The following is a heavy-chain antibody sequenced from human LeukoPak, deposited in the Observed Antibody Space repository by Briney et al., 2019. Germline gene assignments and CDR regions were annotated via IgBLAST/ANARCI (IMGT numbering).Heavy chain of an antibody. D-gene: IGHD3-22*01. CDR1: GGTFSSYA. CDR3: ARPYYYDSSGSFYYFDY. J-gene: IGHJ4*02. CDR2: IIPIFGTA. Sequence: ASVKVSCKASGGTFSSYAISWVRQAPGQGLEWMGGIIPIFGTANYAQKFQGRVTITADESTSTAYMELSSLRSEDTAVYYCARPYYYDSSGSFYYFDYWGQGTLVTVSS. V-gene: IGHV1-69*01.